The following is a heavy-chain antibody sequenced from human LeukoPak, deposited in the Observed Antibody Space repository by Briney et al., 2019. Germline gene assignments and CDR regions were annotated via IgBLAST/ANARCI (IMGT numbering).Heavy chain of an antibody. J-gene: IGHJ4*02. CDR2: ISSTSSTI. D-gene: IGHD3-3*01. CDR1: GFTFSSYA. V-gene: IGHV3-48*01. Sequence: PGGSLRPSCAVSGFTFSSYAMSWVRQAPGKGLEGVSHISSTSSTIYYADSVKGRFTISRDNSKNTLFLQMNSLRADDTAVYFCAKQAGWGAYFSFLPFDFWGRGTLVTVSS. CDR3: AKQAGWGAYFSFLPFDF.